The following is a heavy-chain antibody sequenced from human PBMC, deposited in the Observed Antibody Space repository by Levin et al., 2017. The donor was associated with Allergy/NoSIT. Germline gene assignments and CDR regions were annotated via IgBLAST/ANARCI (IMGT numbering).Heavy chain of an antibody. CDR3: ARGHRNKVLDY. D-gene: IGHD2-8*01. Sequence: ASVKVSCKSSGDFFTTSDFNWVRQATGQGLEWVGWMNPDSSSTAYLQKFQGRISMTRNTSISTAYMELSSLTSEDTAVYYCARGHRNKVLDYWGQGTPVTVSS. V-gene: IGHV1-8*01. CDR2: MNPDSSST. CDR1: GDFFTTSD. J-gene: IGHJ4*02.